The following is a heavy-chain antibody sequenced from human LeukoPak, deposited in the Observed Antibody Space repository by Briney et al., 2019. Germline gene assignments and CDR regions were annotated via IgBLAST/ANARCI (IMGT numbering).Heavy chain of an antibody. D-gene: IGHD5-18*01. CDR2: ISGSGGST. J-gene: IGHJ4*02. CDR3: AKDMGYSYGRPFDY. CDR1: GFTFSSYA. Sequence: QPGGSLRPSCAASGFTFSSYAMSWVRQAPGKGLEWVSAISGSGGSTYYADSVKGRLTISRDNSKNTLYLQMNSLRAEDTAVYYCAKDMGYSYGRPFDYWGQGTLVTVSS. V-gene: IGHV3-23*01.